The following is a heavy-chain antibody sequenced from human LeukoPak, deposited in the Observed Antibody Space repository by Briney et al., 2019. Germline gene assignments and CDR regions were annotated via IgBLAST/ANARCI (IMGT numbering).Heavy chain of an antibody. CDR2: IYYSGST. D-gene: IGHD3-10*01. CDR3: ARDMDYYGSGTYRGYYYYMDI. Sequence: PSETLSLTCTVSGDSISNYSWSWIRQPPAKGLDWIGSIYYSGSTNSKPSLKSRVTISIDTSKNQFSLKLRSVTAADTAVYYCARDMDYYGSGTYRGYYYYMDIWGKGTTVTVSS. J-gene: IGHJ6*03. V-gene: IGHV4-59*01. CDR1: GDSISNYS.